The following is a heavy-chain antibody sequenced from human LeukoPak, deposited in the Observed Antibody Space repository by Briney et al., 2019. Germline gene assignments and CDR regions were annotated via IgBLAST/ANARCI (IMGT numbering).Heavy chain of an antibody. V-gene: IGHV4-34*01. CDR2: INHSGST. CDR3: ARDPRTGYSSSWYVREFDY. J-gene: IGHJ4*02. D-gene: IGHD6-13*01. Sequence: PSETLSLTCAVYGGSFSGYYWSWIRQPPGKGLEWIGEINHSGSTNYNPSLKSRVTISVDTSKNQFSLKLSSVTAADTAVYYCARDPRTGYSSSWYVREFDYWGQGTLVTVSS. CDR1: GGSFSGYY.